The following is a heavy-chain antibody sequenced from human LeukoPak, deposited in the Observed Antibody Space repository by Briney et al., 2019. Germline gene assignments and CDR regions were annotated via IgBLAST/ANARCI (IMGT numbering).Heavy chain of an antibody. CDR1: GFTFSDHY. V-gene: IGHV3-11*01. CDR2: IDTSGRSV. D-gene: IGHD3-3*01. Sequence: GGPLRLSCAASGFTFSDHYMSWIRQAPGKGLEWIAYIDTSGRSVYYGDYMKGRFTISRDNAKSSLYLQMNSLSAEDTAVYYCAGTRGSGYLYYFDSWGQGTLVTVSS. CDR3: AGTRGSGYLYYFDS. J-gene: IGHJ4*02.